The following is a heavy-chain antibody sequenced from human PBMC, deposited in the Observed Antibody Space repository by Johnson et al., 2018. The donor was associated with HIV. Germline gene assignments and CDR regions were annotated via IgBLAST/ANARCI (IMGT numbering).Heavy chain of an antibody. CDR1: GFTFSSYD. J-gene: IGHJ3*01. D-gene: IGHD3-3*01. CDR3: ARAATIFGVITDYHDAFDV. V-gene: IGHV3-13*01. Sequence: VQLVESGGGLVQPGGSLRLSCAASGFTFSSYDMHWVRQATGKGLEWVSAIGTAGDTYYADSVKGRFTISRDNSKNTLYLQMKSLRAEDTALYYCARAATIFGVITDYHDAFDVWGQGTMVTVSS. CDR2: IGTAGDT.